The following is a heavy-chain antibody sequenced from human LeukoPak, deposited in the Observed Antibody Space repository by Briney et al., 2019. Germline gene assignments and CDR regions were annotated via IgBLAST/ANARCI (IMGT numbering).Heavy chain of an antibody. D-gene: IGHD3-22*01. Sequence: SETLSLTCTVSGGSIRSNNYYWGWVRQPPGKGLEWIGTIYYSGSTSYNPSLKSRVTISVDMSKNQFSLKLSSVTAADTAVYYPYYYDTSTYWYFDLWGRGTLVTVSS. V-gene: IGHV4-39*01. J-gene: IGHJ2*01. CDR1: GGSIRSNNYY. CDR3: YYYDTSTYWYFDL. CDR2: IYYSGST.